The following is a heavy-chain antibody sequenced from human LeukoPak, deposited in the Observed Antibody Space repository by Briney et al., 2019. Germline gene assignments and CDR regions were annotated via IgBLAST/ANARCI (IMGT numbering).Heavy chain of an antibody. V-gene: IGHV3-23*01. D-gene: IGHD3-9*01. J-gene: IGHJ4*02. CDR2: ISGSGGST. Sequence: GGSLRLSCAASGFTFSSYAMSWVRQAPGKGLEWVSAISGSGGSTYYADSVKGRFTISRDNSKNTLYLQMNSLRAEDTAVYYCAKGETYYDILTGWFPYWGQGTLVTVSS. CDR3: AKGETYYDILTGWFPY. CDR1: GFTFSSYA.